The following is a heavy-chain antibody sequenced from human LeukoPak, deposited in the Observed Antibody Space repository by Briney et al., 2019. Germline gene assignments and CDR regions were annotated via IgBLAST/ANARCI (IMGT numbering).Heavy chain of an antibody. D-gene: IGHD3-22*01. Sequence: HPGGSLRLSCAASGFTFSSYAMHWVRQAPGKGLEWVAVISYDGSNKYYADSVKGRFTISRDNSKNTLYLQMNSLRAEDTAVYYCARAVCDSSGYYCYFDYWGQGTLVTVSS. CDR1: GFTFSSYA. J-gene: IGHJ4*02. CDR2: ISYDGSNK. V-gene: IGHV3-30-3*01. CDR3: ARAVCDSSGYYCYFDY.